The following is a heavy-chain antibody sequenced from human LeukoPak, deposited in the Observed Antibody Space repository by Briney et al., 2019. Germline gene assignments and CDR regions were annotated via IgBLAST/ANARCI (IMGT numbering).Heavy chain of an antibody. CDR3: ARRGAIFGVVVFDY. Sequence: SETLSLTCTVSGGSISGYYWSWIRQPPGKGLEWIGYIYYTGSTYYNPSLKSRVTISVDTSKNQFSLELSSVTAADTAVYYCARRGAIFGVVVFDYWGQGTLVTVSS. CDR1: GGSISGYY. CDR2: IYYTGST. V-gene: IGHV4-59*08. J-gene: IGHJ4*02. D-gene: IGHD3-3*01.